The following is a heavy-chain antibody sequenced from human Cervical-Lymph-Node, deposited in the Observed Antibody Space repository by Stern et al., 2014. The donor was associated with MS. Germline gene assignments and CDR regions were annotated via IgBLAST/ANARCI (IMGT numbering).Heavy chain of an antibody. CDR1: GYTFTNYY. J-gene: IGHJ4*02. Sequence: QDQLVQSGPEVKKPGASVMVFCKTSGYTFTNYYIHWVRQAPGQGLEWMGIINPNGSVTASAQKFQGRLTMTRDTSTTTVYMRLITLTSEDTAMYYCTRAVGGVGREWGQGTLVFVSS. CDR3: TRAVGGVGRE. CDR2: INPNGSVT. V-gene: IGHV1-46*01. D-gene: IGHD3-16*01.